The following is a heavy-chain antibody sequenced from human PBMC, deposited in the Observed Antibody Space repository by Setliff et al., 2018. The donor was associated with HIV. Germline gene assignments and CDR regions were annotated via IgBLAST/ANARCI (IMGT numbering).Heavy chain of an antibody. D-gene: IGHD3-10*01. CDR3: AKDKGQKYADY. Sequence: GGSLRLSCAASGFTFSHYGMHWVRQAPGKGLEWVAFIRYDGSKKDYGDSVKGRFTISRDNSKDTLYLQMSSLRADDTAIYYCAKDKGQKYADYWGQGTMV. J-gene: IGHJ4*02. V-gene: IGHV3-30*02. CDR1: GFTFSHYG. CDR2: IRYDGSKK.